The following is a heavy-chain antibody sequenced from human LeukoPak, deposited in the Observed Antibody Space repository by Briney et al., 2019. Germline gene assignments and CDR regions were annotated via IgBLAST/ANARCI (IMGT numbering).Heavy chain of an antibody. CDR3: AKEGVTMGYYYYGMDV. CDR2: ISGSGGST. J-gene: IGHJ6*02. D-gene: IGHD4/OR15-4a*01. V-gene: IGHV3-23*01. CDR1: GFTFRTYS. Sequence: GGSLRLSCAASGFTFRTYSMNWVRQAPGKGLEWVSLISGSGGSTYYADSVKGRFTISRDNSKNTLYLQMNSLRAEDTAVYYCAKEGVTMGYYYYGMDVWGQGTTVTVSS.